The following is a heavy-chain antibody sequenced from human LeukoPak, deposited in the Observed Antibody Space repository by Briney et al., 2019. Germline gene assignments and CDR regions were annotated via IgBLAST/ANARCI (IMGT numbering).Heavy chain of an antibody. Sequence: SEKVSCKASGGTFSSYAISWVRQAPGQGLEWMGRIIAIFGAANYAQKFQGRVTITSDESTSTDYMELSSLRSEDTAVYYCAIGWTYWGQGTLVTVSS. D-gene: IGHD3/OR15-3a*01. CDR1: GGTFSSYA. V-gene: IGHV1-69*13. CDR3: AIGWTY. J-gene: IGHJ4*02. CDR2: IIAIFGAA.